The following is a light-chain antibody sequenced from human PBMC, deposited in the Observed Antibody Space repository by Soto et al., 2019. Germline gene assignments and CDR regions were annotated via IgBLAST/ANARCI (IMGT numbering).Light chain of an antibody. Sequence: DIQMTQSPSSLSASVGYRVTITCLASQGIRNYLGWYQQKPGKAPKRLIYAASSLQSGVPSRFSGSGSGTEFTLTISSLQPEDFETYYCLQHNSYPRTFGQGTTVDIK. V-gene: IGKV1-17*01. CDR3: LQHNSYPRT. J-gene: IGKJ1*01. CDR2: AAS. CDR1: QGIRNY.